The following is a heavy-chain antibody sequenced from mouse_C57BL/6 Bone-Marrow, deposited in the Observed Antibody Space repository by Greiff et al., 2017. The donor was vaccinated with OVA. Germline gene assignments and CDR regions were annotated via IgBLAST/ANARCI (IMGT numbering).Heavy chain of an antibody. V-gene: IGHV1-22*01. CDR3: ASWLYYYGSSLYAMDY. CDR1: GYTFTDYN. D-gene: IGHD1-1*01. Sequence: EVQLQQSGPELVKPGASVKMSCKASGYTFTDYNMHWVKQSHGKSLEWIGYINPNNGGTSYNQKFKGKATLTVNKSSSTAYMELRSLTSEDSAVYYCASWLYYYGSSLYAMDYWGQGTSVTVSS. CDR2: INPNNGGT. J-gene: IGHJ4*01.